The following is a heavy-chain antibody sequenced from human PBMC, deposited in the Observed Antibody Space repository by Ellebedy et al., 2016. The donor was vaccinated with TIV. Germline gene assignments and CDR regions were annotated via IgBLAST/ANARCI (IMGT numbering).Heavy chain of an antibody. J-gene: IGHJ4*02. CDR3: VIDRPGNSANADY. Sequence: PGGSLRLSCAASGFTFGDYVMHWVRQSPGRGLEWVSGISWNSDSIGYADSVKGRFTISRDNANNTLYLQMNSLRADDTSVYYCVIDRPGNSANADYWGQGTLVTVSS. CDR2: ISWNSDSI. D-gene: IGHD4-23*01. V-gene: IGHV3-9*01. CDR1: GFTFGDYV.